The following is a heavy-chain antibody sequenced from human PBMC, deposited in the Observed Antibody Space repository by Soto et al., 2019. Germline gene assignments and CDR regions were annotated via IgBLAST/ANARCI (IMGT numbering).Heavy chain of an antibody. D-gene: IGHD6-13*01. V-gene: IGHV4-39*01. CDR3: VRGLEKQLVHGWFDP. CDR2: IYYSGST. Sequence: SETLSLTCTVSGGSISSSSYYWGWIRQPPGKGLEWIGSIYYSGSTYYNPSLKSRVTISVDTSKNQFSLKLSSVTAADTAVYYCVRGLEKQLVHGWFDPWGQGTLVTVSS. J-gene: IGHJ5*02. CDR1: GGSISSSSYY.